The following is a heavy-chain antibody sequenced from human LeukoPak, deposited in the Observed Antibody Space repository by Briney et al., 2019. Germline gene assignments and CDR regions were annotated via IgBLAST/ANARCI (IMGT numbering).Heavy chain of an antibody. D-gene: IGHD3-10*01. J-gene: IGHJ6*03. CDR1: GGPISTHY. Sequence: SETLSLTCIVSGGPISTHYWSWSRQPPGKGLEWIGYNDYSGSTNYNPSLKSRVTISVDTSKNQFSLKLNSVTAADTAVYYCARGATFRGTYYMDVWGKGSTVTVSS. CDR3: ARGATFRGTYYMDV. V-gene: IGHV4-59*11. CDR2: NDYSGST.